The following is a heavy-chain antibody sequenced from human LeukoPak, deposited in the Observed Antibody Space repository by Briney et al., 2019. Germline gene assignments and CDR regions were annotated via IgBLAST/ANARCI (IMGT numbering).Heavy chain of an antibody. V-gene: IGHV3-7*01. Sequence: GGSLRLSCAASGFTFSNYWMTWVRQAPGKGLEWAANIRQDGSERYYVDSVKGRFTISRDNAKNSLYLQMNSLRAEDTAVYYCARCQIRSNWFDPWGQGTLVTVSS. CDR3: ARCQIRSNWFDP. CDR2: IRQDGSER. J-gene: IGHJ5*02. CDR1: GFTFSNYW.